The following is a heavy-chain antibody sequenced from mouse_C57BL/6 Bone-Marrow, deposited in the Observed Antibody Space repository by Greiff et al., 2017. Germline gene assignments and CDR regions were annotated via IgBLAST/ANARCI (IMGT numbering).Heavy chain of an antibody. Sequence: EVKVVESGGGLVQPGASLKLSCAASGFTFSDYGMAWVRQAPRKGPEWVAFISNLAYSIYYADTVTGRFTISREKAKNTLYLEMSSLRSEDTAMYYCAGSSDYCYFDYWGQGNTVTVSS. CDR1: GFTFSDYG. CDR2: ISNLAYSI. D-gene: IGHD3-2*02. J-gene: IGHJ2*01. CDR3: AGSSDYCYFDY. V-gene: IGHV5-15*01.